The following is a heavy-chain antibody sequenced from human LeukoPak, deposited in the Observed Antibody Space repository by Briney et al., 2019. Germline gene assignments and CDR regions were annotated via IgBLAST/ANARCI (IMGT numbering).Heavy chain of an antibody. J-gene: IGHJ4*02. CDR1: GFTFSNAW. CDR2: IKSKTDGGTT. D-gene: IGHD3-22*01. Sequence: PGGSLRLSCAASGFTFSNAWMSWVRQAPGKGLEWVGRIKSKTDGGTTDYAAPVKGRFTISRDDSKNTLYLQMNSLKTEDTAVYYCTRDYYDSSPKGEFYYFDYWGQGTLVTVSS. CDR3: TRDYYDSSPKGEFYYFDY. V-gene: IGHV3-15*01.